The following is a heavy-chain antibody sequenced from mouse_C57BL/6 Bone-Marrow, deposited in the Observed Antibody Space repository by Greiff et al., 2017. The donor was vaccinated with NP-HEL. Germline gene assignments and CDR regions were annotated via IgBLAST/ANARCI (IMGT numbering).Heavy chain of an antibody. CDR2: IYPGDGDT. CDR1: GYAFSSSW. V-gene: IGHV1-80*01. CDR3: ARSGVGYYYGSLDY. Sequence: QVQLQQSGAELVKPGASVKISCKASGYAFSSSWMNWVKQRPGKGLEWIGQIYPGDGDTNYNGKFKGKATLNADKSSSTAYMQLSSLTSEDSAVYFCARSGVGYYYGSLDYWGQGTTLTVSS. J-gene: IGHJ2*01. D-gene: IGHD1-1*01.